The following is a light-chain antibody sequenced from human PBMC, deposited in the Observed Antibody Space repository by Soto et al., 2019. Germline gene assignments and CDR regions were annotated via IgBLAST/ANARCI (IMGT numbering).Light chain of an antibody. Sequence: QPVLTQPASVSGSPGQSVAISCTGTSSDVAAYNFVSWYQQHPGKAPKLMVFDVSNRPSGVSDRFSGSKSGNTASLTISGLQAEDEADYYCSSYTSGGNYVFGTGTKVTVL. CDR2: DVS. CDR3: SSYTSGGNYV. CDR1: SSDVAAYNF. J-gene: IGLJ1*01. V-gene: IGLV2-14*01.